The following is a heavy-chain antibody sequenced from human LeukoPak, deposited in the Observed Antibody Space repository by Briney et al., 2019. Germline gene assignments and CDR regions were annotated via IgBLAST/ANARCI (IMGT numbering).Heavy chain of an antibody. CDR3: VTSSTTYGSGNYDSRAFED. CDR1: GFTFSSHA. Sequence: PGGSLRLSCAASGFTFSSHAMNWVRQAPGKGLEWVSVISGSGGSTYYADSVKGRFTISRDNSKNTVYVQMNSLRVEDTAVYYCVTSSTTYGSGNYDSRAFEDWGQGTLVTVSS. CDR2: ISGSGGST. J-gene: IGHJ4*02. V-gene: IGHV3-23*01. D-gene: IGHD3-10*01.